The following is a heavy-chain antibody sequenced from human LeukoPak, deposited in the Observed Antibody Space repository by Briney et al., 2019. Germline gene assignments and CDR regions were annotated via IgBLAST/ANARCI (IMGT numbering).Heavy chain of an antibody. CDR1: GGSFSGYY. CDR2: INHSGST. D-gene: IGHD2-15*01. Sequence: KASETLSLTCAVYGGSFSGYYWSWIRQPPGKGLEWIGEINHSGSTNYNPSLKSRVTISVDTSKNQFSLKLSSVTAADTAVYYCARGGILHYWGQGTLVTVSS. V-gene: IGHV4-34*01. CDR3: ARGGILHY. J-gene: IGHJ4*02.